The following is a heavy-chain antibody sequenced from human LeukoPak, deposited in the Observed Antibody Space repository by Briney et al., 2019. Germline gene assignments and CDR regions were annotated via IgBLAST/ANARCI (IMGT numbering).Heavy chain of an antibody. Sequence: GGSLRLSCAASGFTFSSYSINWVGQPPGKGLEWVSSISSSSSYIYYADSVKGRFTISRDNAKNSLYLQMNSLRAEDTAVYYCARDRGLIVVVPAAITWGQGTLVTVSS. V-gene: IGHV3-21*01. CDR3: ARDRGLIVVVPAAIT. D-gene: IGHD2-2*01. CDR2: ISSSSSYI. CDR1: GFTFSSYS. J-gene: IGHJ5*02.